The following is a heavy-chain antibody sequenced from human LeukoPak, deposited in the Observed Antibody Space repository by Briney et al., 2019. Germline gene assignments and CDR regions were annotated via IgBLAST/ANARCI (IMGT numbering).Heavy chain of an antibody. V-gene: IGHV4-59*08. CDR2: IYYSGST. Sequence: PSETLSLTCTVSGGSISSYYWCWIRQPPGKGLEWIGYIYYSGSTNYNPSLKRRVTISADTSKNQFSLKLSSVTAADTAVYYCARLYDSSGFDAFDIWGQGTMVTVSS. J-gene: IGHJ3*02. CDR1: GGSISSYY. CDR3: ARLYDSSGFDAFDI. D-gene: IGHD3-22*01.